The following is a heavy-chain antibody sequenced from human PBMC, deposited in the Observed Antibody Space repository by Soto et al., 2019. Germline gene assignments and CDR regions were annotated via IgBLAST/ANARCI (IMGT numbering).Heavy chain of an antibody. CDR2: IYYSGST. J-gene: IGHJ4*02. CDR1: GGSISSYY. CDR3: ARHSGYDLVDY. Sequence: SETLSLTCTVSGGSISSYYWSWIRQPPGKGLEWIGYIYYSGSTNYNPSLKSRVTISVDTSKNQFSLKLSSVTAADTAVYYCARHSGYDLVDYRGQGTLVTVSS. D-gene: IGHD5-12*01. V-gene: IGHV4-59*08.